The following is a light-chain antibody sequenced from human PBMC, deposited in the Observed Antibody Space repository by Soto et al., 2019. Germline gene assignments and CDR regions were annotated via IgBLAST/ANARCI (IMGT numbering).Light chain of an antibody. V-gene: IGKV3-20*01. J-gene: IGKJ4*01. CDR1: QSVSSSY. CDR3: QQYGNSLT. CDR2: GAS. Sequence: EIVLTQSPGTLSLSPGERATLSCRASQSVSSSYLAWYQQKPGQAPRLLIYGASSRATGIPDRFSGSGSGTYFPLTISRLEPEDVAVYYCQQYGNSLTFGGGTKVEIK.